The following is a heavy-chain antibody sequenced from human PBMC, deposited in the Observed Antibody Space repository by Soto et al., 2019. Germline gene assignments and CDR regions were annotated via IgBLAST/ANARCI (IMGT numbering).Heavy chain of an antibody. Sequence: SVKVSCKASGGTFSSYAISWVRQAPGQGLEWMGGIIPIFGTANYAQKFQGRVTITADKSTSTAYMELSSLRSEDTAVYYCARAPLSGGYYYDSSGYLTSRAFDIWGQGTMVTVS. CDR1: GGTFSSYA. D-gene: IGHD3-22*01. CDR2: IIPIFGTA. CDR3: ARAPLSGGYYYDSSGYLTSRAFDI. J-gene: IGHJ3*02. V-gene: IGHV1-69*06.